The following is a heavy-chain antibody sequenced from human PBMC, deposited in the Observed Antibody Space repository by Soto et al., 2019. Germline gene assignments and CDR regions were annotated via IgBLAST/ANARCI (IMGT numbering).Heavy chain of an antibody. J-gene: IGHJ4*02. CDR1: GGSINSGGYY. Sequence: QVQLQESGPGLVKPSQTLSLICTVSGGSINSGGYYWNWIRQHPGKGLEWIGYIYYSGSTYYNPFIMSRVTISADTSENQFSLKLSSVTAADTAVYFCARGYRQSGYSSSWVFDYWGQGTLVNVSS. V-gene: IGHV4-31*03. D-gene: IGHD6-13*01. CDR3: ARGYRQSGYSSSWVFDY. CDR2: IYYSGST.